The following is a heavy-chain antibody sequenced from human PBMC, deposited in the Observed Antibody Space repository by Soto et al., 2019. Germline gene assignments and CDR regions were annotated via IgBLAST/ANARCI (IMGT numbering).Heavy chain of an antibody. D-gene: IGHD5-12*01. CDR1: GGSIGSYY. CDR2: IYYSGST. V-gene: IGHV4-59*01. Sequence: SETLSLTCTVSGGSIGSYYWSWIRQPPGKGLEWIGYIYYSGSTNYNPSLKSRVTISLDTSRKQFSLKLNSVTAADTAVYYCARVPGGYKDYYFDYWGQGTLVTVSS. CDR3: ARVPGGYKDYYFDY. J-gene: IGHJ4*02.